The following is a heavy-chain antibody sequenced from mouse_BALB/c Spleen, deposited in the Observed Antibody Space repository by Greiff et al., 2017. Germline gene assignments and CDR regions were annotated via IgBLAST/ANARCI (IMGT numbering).Heavy chain of an antibody. CDR1: GDSITSGY. CDR3: ARFGLLQAWFAY. CDR2: ISYSGST. Sequence: EVQLVESGPSLVKPSQTLSLTCSVTGDSITSGYWNWIRKFPGNKLEYMGYISYSGSTYYNPSLKSRISITRDTSKNQYYLQLNSVTTEDTATYYCARFGLLQAWFAYWGQGTLVTVSA. D-gene: IGHD1-1*01. J-gene: IGHJ3*01. V-gene: IGHV3-8*02.